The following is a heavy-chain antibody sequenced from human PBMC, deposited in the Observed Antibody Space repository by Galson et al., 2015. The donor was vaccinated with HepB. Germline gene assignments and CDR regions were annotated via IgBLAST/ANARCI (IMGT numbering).Heavy chain of an antibody. D-gene: IGHD3-10*01. CDR2: IGTIGDT. CDR3: ARGHPVVRGFISDMDV. Sequence: SLRLSCAASGFTFSSQDMHWVRQTTGRGLEWVSGIGTIGDTFYSTSVRGRFTISRENAKNSLYLQMNSLRDDDTAVYYCARGHPVVRGFISDMDVWGQGTTVPVSS. J-gene: IGHJ6*02. V-gene: IGHV3-13*01. CDR1: GFTFSSQD.